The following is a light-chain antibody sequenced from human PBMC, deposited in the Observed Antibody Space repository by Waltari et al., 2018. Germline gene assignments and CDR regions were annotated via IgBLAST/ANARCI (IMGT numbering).Light chain of an antibody. CDR1: NSTIGSNY. J-gene: IGLJ2*01. CDR3: ASWDDSLSAVP. CDR2: NKH. V-gene: IGLV1-47*02. Sequence: QSVLTQPPSTSGTPGQRVTISCFGSNSTIGSNYVYWYQQVPGMAPKLLIYNKHQRPQGIPDRFSGPNSGNSASLAISPLRSEDEADYYCASWDDSLSAVPFGGGTKVTVL.